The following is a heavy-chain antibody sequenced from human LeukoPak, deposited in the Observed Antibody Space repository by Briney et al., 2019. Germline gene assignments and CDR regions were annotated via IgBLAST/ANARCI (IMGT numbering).Heavy chain of an antibody. CDR2: ISGSGGST. J-gene: IGHJ4*02. V-gene: IGHV3-23*01. Sequence: GGSLRLSCAASGFTFSSYAMSWVRQAPGKGLEWVSAISGSGGSTYYADSVKGRFTISRDNSKNTLYLQMNSLRAEDTAVYYCAKFSYYDISQRGVNYFDYWGQGTLVTVSS. CDR1: GFTFSSYA. CDR3: AKFSYYDISQRGVNYFDY. D-gene: IGHD3-9*01.